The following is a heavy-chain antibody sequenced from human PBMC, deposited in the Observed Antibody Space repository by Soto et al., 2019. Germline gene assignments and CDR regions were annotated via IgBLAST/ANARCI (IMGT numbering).Heavy chain of an antibody. J-gene: IGHJ4*02. CDR2: ISKAGYT. CDR3: ARVSSSSSCFDF. CDR1: GFTFSTYD. Sequence: QPGGSLRLSCATSGFTFSTYDMHWVRQPTGKGLEWVSSISKAGYTYYPGSVKGRFTISRENAKNSLYLQMDSLTAEDTGVYYCARVSSSSSCFDFWGQGTLVTVSS. V-gene: IGHV3-13*01. D-gene: IGHD6-6*01.